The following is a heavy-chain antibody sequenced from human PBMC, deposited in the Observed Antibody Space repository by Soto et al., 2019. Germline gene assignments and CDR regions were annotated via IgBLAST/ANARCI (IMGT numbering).Heavy chain of an antibody. CDR1: GFTFSRYV. D-gene: IGHD3-22*01. CDR2: ISYDGSNK. Sequence: VQLVASGGGVVQPGRSLRLSCAASGFTFSRYVMHWVRQAPGKGLEWVAVISYDGSNKYYADSVKGRFTISRDNSKNTLYLQMNSLRAEDTAVYYCAKDFGGYSFDYWGQGTLVTVSS. V-gene: IGHV3-30*18. CDR3: AKDFGGYSFDY. J-gene: IGHJ4*02.